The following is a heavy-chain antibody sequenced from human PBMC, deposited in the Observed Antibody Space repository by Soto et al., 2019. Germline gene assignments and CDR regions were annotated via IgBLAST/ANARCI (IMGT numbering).Heavy chain of an antibody. CDR3: ARGGRDYDILTGYYTFNFFDY. Sequence: ASVKVSCKASGDTFSRYSITWVRQAPGQGLEWMGIINPSGGSTSYAQKFQGRVTMTRDTSTSTVYMELSSLRSEDTAVYYCARGGRDYDILTGYYTFNFFDYWGQGTLVTVSS. CDR2: INPSGGST. J-gene: IGHJ4*02. CDR1: GDTFSRYS. V-gene: IGHV1-46*03. D-gene: IGHD3-9*01.